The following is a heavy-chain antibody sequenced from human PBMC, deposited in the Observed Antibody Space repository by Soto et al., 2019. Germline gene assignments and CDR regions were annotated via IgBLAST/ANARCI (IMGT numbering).Heavy chain of an antibody. Sequence: GGSLRLSCAASGFTFSSYSMNWVRQAPGKGLEWVSSISSSSSYIYYADSVKGRFTISRDNAKNSLYLQMNSLRAEDTAVYYCASESSTVTMYYFDYWGQGTLVTVSS. CDR2: ISSSSSYI. CDR1: GFTFSSYS. D-gene: IGHD4-4*01. J-gene: IGHJ4*02. CDR3: ASESSTVTMYYFDY. V-gene: IGHV3-21*01.